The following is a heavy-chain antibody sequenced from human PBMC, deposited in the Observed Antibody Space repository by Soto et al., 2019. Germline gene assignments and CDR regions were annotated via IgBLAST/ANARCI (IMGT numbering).Heavy chain of an antibody. CDR1: GFTFSSHA. J-gene: IGHJ4*02. V-gene: IGHV3-23*01. CDR3: AKGAFDDFDN. Sequence: TLSCSASGFTFSSHAMIWVRQAPGKGLEWVSGMSGSSSTYYADSVKGGFTISRDNSKNTLSLQMKRLRAEDTAVDYCAKGAFDDFDNWGQGTLVTVSS. CDR2: MSGSSST. D-gene: IGHD3-9*01.